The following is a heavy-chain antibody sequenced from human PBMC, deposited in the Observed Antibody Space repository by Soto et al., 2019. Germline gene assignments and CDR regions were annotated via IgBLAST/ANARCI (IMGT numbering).Heavy chain of an antibody. V-gene: IGHV3-23*01. D-gene: IGHD3-22*01. J-gene: IGHJ3*02. CDR1: AFTFSSYA. Sequence: GGSLRLSCAASAFTFSSYAMSWFRQAPRQGLAVGSAISGSGGSTYYAHSGKGRFTISRDNTKTTLYLQMNSLRAEDTAVYYCAKDIRITMIVVVPEDAFDIWGQGTMVTVSS. CDR2: ISGSGGST. CDR3: AKDIRITMIVVVPEDAFDI.